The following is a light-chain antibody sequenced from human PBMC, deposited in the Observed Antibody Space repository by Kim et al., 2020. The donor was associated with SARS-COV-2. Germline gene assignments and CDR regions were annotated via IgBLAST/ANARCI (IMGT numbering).Light chain of an antibody. CDR3: SSYTSSSTVI. CDR2: EVN. CDR1: SSDIVTYNR. V-gene: IGLV2-18*02. Sequence: QSALTQPPSVSGSPGQSVTISCTGASSDIVTYNRISWYQQPPGTAPKLMIYEVNNRPSGVPDRFSGSKSGNTASLTISGLQAEDEADYYCSSYTSSSTVIFGGGTQLTVL. J-gene: IGLJ2*01.